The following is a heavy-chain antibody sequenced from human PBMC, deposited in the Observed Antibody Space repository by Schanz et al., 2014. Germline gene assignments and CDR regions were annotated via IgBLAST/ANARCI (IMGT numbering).Heavy chain of an antibody. CDR3: ATEGPRGTRHPINYYYAMDN. CDR2: IWYDGSNK. V-gene: IGHV3-33*08. J-gene: IGHJ6*02. CDR1: GFTFSDYY. Sequence: VQLVESGGGLVQPGGSLRLSCAASGFTFSDYYMSWIRQAPGKGLEWVALIWYDGSNKYYAESVKGRFTISRDNAKNSVFLQMNRLRAEDTAVYYCATEGPRGTRHPINYYYAMDNWGRGTKVTV. D-gene: IGHD6-6*01.